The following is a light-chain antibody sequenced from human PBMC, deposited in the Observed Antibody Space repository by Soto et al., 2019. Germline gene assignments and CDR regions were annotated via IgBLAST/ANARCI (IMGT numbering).Light chain of an antibody. V-gene: IGKV3-20*01. J-gene: IGKJ3*01. CDR1: QSVSSSY. CDR3: QQYGSSLFT. Sequence: EIVLTQSPCTLSLSPGERATLSCRASQSVSSSYLAWYQQKPGQAPRLLIYGASSRATGIPDRFSGSGSGTDFTLTISRLEPEDFAVYYCQQYGSSLFTFGPGTKVDNK. CDR2: GAS.